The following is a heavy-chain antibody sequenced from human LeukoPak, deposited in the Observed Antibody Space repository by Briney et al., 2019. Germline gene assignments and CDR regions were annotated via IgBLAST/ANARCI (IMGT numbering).Heavy chain of an antibody. Sequence: GGSLRLSCAVSGFTFSNYGMAWVRQAPGKGLEWVSIISASGGSTYYADSAKGRFTISRDNSRDTLYLQMDTLRAEDTAIYYCAKSRSNDYWGQGTLVTVSS. J-gene: IGHJ4*02. CDR3: AKSRSNDY. V-gene: IGHV3-23*01. CDR2: ISASGGST. CDR1: GFTFSNYG.